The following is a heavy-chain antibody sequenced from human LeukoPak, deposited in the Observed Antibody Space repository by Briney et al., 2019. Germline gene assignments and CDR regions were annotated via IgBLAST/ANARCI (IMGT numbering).Heavy chain of an antibody. CDR3: ARVGDWYYYDSGDAFDI. V-gene: IGHV3-7*01. J-gene: IGHJ3*02. D-gene: IGHD3-22*01. Sequence: GGSLRLSCAASGFTFSSYWMSWVRQAPGKGLEWVANIKQDGSEKYYVDSVKGRFTISRDNAKNSLYLQMNSLRAEDTAVYYCARVGDWYYYDSGDAFDIWGQGTMVTVSS. CDR1: GFTFSSYW. CDR2: IKQDGSEK.